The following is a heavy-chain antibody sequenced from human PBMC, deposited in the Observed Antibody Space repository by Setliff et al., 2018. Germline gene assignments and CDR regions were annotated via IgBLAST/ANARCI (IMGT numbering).Heavy chain of an antibody. V-gene: IGHV1-8*01. CDR3: ARGVYTKGSFDP. Sequence: ASVKVSCKASGYTFINFDIHWVRQATGRGLEWMGWMNPNTGYTHLAQNFQGRVTLTRNTSITTAYMELSGLASEDTAVYYCARGVYTKGSFDPWGQGTPVTVSS. D-gene: IGHD2-8*01. CDR2: MNPNTGYT. CDR1: GYTFINFD. J-gene: IGHJ5*01.